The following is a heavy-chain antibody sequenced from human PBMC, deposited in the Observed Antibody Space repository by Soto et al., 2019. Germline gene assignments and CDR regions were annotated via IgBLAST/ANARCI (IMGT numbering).Heavy chain of an antibody. CDR1: GFTFSSYA. J-gene: IGHJ5*02. V-gene: IGHV3-23*01. Sequence: GSLRLSCSASGFTFSSYAMSWVRQAPGKGLEWVPAISGSGGSTYYADSVKGRFTISRDNSKNTLYLQMNSLRAEDTAVYYCAKDFSITIFGVVPGGFDPWGQGTLVTVSS. CDR2: ISGSGGST. D-gene: IGHD3-3*01. CDR3: AKDFSITIFGVVPGGFDP.